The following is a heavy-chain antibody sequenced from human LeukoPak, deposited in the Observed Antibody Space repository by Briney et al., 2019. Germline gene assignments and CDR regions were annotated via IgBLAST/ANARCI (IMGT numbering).Heavy chain of an antibody. CDR1: GYTFTGYC. D-gene: IGHD4-17*01. CDR3: ARGVTRLVTTPFGV. V-gene: IGHV1-2*02. J-gene: IGHJ4*02. Sequence: GASVKVSCKASGYTFTGYCMHWVRQAPGQGLEWMGWINPNSGGTNYAQKFQGRVTMTRDTSISTAYMELSRLRSDDTAVYYCARGVTRLVTTPFGVWGQGTLVTVSS. CDR2: INPNSGGT.